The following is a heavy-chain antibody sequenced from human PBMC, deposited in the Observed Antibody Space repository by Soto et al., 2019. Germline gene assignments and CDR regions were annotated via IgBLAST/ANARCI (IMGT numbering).Heavy chain of an antibody. J-gene: IGHJ4*02. CDR1: GGSISSYY. D-gene: IGHD3-22*01. CDR2: IYYSGST. CDR3: ASLLLPQVEFDY. V-gene: IGHV4-59*01. Sequence: PSETLSLTCTVSGGSISSYYWSWIRQPPGKGLEWIGYIYYSGSTNYNPSLKSRVTISVDTSKNQFSLKLSSVTAADTAVYYCASLLLPQVEFDYRGQGTLVTVSS.